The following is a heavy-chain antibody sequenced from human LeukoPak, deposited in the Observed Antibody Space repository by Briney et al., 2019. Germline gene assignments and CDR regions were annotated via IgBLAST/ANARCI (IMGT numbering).Heavy chain of an antibody. V-gene: IGHV4-31*03. D-gene: IGHD6-19*01. Sequence: PSETLSLTCTVSGGSISSGGYYWRWIRQHPGKGLEWIGYIYYSGSTFYNPSLKSRVTISVDTSKNQFSLKLSSVTAADTAVYYCARDHSSGQIDYWGQGTLVTVSS. CDR3: ARDHSSGQIDY. CDR1: GGSISSGGYY. J-gene: IGHJ4*02. CDR2: IYYSGST.